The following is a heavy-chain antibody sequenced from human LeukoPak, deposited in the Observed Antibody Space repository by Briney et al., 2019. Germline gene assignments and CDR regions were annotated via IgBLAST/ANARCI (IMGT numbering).Heavy chain of an antibody. CDR1: GDTFSSYA. J-gene: IGHJ4*02. Sequence: ASVKVSCKAPGDTFSSYAISCVRQAPGQGLEWMGGIITIFGTANYAQKFQGRVTITADESTSTAYMELSSLRSEDTAVYYCARGYSSSWYYFDYWGQGTLVTVSS. CDR3: ARGYSSSWYYFDY. V-gene: IGHV1-69*13. CDR2: IITIFGTA. D-gene: IGHD6-13*01.